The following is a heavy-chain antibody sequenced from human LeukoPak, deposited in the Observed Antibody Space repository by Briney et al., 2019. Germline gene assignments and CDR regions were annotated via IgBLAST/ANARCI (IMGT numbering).Heavy chain of an antibody. J-gene: IGHJ4*02. Sequence: GGSLRLSCAASGFTFSGSAMHWVCQASGKGLEWVGRIRSKANSYATAYAASVKGRFTISRDDSKNTAYLQMNSLKTEDTAVYYCTRRNPVQATDYWGQGTLVTVSS. D-gene: IGHD1-1*01. CDR2: IRSKANSYAT. CDR3: TRRNPVQATDY. CDR1: GFTFSGSA. V-gene: IGHV3-73*01.